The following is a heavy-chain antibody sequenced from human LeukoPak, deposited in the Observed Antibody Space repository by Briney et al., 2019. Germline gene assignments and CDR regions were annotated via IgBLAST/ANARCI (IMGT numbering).Heavy chain of an antibody. D-gene: IGHD5-12*01. J-gene: IGHJ2*01. V-gene: IGHV3-23*01. CDR3: ARVRKYSGYYSWYFDL. Sequence: GGSLRLSCAASGFTFSSYAMSWVRQAPGKGLEWVSAISGSCGSTYYADSVKGRFTISRENAKNSLYLQMNSLRAGDTAVYYCARVRKYSGYYSWYFDLWGRGTLVTVSS. CDR2: ISGSCGST. CDR1: GFTFSSYA.